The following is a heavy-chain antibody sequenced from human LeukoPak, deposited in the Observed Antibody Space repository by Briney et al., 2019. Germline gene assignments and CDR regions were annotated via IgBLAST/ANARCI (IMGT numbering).Heavy chain of an antibody. CDR2: MNPNSGNT. CDR1: GYTFTSYD. V-gene: IGHV1-8*03. CDR3: ATMWNYPGAFDI. Sequence: ASVKVSCKASGYTFTSYDINWVRQATGQGLEWMGWMNPNSGNTGYAQKFQGRVTITRNTSISTAYMELSSLRSEDTAVYYCATMWNYPGAFDIWGQGTMVTVSS. D-gene: IGHD1-7*01. J-gene: IGHJ3*02.